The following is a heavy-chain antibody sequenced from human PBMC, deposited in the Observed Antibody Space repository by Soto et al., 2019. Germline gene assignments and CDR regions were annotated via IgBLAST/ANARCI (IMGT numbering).Heavy chain of an antibody. CDR1: GYTFTTYG. D-gene: IGHD3-10*01. Sequence: ASVKVSCKTSGYTFTTYGVSWVRQAPGQGLEWMGWISAYNGNTNYAQKLQGRVTMTTDTSTSTSYMELRGLRSDDTAVYYCARDRYYYGSGSYYISWFDPWGQGTLVTVSS. J-gene: IGHJ5*02. CDR3: ARDRYYYGSGSYYISWFDP. V-gene: IGHV1-18*04. CDR2: ISAYNGNT.